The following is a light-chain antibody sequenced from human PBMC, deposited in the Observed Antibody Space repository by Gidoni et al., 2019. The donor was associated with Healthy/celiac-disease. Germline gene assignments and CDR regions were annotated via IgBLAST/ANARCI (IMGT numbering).Light chain of an antibody. CDR1: QAVSNSY. Sequence: ERVLTQSPGTLSLSPGEIATLSCRASQAVSNSYLAWYVQKPGQAPRLLISGASNRATGTPDRFSGSGSGTDFTLTISRLEPEDFATYYCQQYGSSSGAFGQGTKVEIK. CDR3: QQYGSSSGA. V-gene: IGKV3-20*01. J-gene: IGKJ1*01. CDR2: GAS.